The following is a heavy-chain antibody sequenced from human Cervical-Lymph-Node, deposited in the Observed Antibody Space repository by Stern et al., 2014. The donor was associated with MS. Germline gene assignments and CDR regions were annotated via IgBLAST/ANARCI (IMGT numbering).Heavy chain of an antibody. D-gene: IGHD2-8*02. V-gene: IGHV1-2*06. CDR3: TRESGGVLGVSWNYHAMDV. CDR1: GYTFTGYY. CDR2: INPNSGGT. Sequence: VQLVQSGAEVKKPGASVKVSCKASGYTFTGYYMHWVRQAPGQGLEWMGRINPNSGGTNYAQKFQGRVTMTRDTSISTAYMELSRLRSDDTAVYYCTRESGGVLGVSWNYHAMDVWGQGTTVTVSS. J-gene: IGHJ6*02.